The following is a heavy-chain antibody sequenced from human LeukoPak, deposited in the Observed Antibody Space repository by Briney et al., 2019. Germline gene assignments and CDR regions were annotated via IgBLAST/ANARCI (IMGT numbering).Heavy chain of an antibody. V-gene: IGHV3-23*01. D-gene: IGHD1-26*01. CDR3: AKAVTGSYLKWFDP. CDR2: ISNSGDGT. J-gene: IGHJ5*02. CDR1: GFTFSSYA. Sequence: GGSLRLSCAASGFTFSSYAMSWVRQAPGKGLEWVSGISNSGDGTYYAASVKGRFTISRDNAKNTLNLQMDSLRAEDTALYYCAKAVTGSYLKWFDPWGQGTLVTVSS.